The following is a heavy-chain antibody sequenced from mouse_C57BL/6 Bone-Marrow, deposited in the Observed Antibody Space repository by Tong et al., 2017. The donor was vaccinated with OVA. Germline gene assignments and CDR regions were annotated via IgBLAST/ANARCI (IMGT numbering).Heavy chain of an antibody. CDR3: IRRARYDENGFTY. CDR2: ISYGGCYT. Sequence: FTFSSYGMSWVRQTPDKRLEWVASISYGGCYTYYPDSVKGRFTISRDNAKSTLYLQMSSLKYEDTAMDYCIRRARYDENGFTYWGQGT. CDR1: FTFSSYG. J-gene: IGHJ3*01. D-gene: IGHD2-14*01. V-gene: IGHV5-6*02.